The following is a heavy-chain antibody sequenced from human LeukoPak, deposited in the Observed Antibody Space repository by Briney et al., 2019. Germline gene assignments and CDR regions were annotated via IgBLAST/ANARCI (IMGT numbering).Heavy chain of an antibody. V-gene: IGHV4-39*01. CDR3: ARQLAAGNDAFDV. J-gene: IGHJ3*01. D-gene: IGHD2-15*01. Sequence: TLSLTCTVSGGSISSSSYYWGWIRQPPGKGLEWIGSNSYSGSTYYNPSLKSRVTISVDTSKNQFSLKLSSVTAADTAVYYCARQLAAGNDAFDVWGQGTMVTVSS. CDR1: GGSISSSSYY. CDR2: NSYSGST.